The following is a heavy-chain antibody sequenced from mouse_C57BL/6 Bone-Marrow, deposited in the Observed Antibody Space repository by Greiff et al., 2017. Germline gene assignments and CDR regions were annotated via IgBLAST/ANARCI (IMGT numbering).Heavy chain of an antibody. CDR1: GYTFTSYW. V-gene: IGHV1-59*01. CDR2: IDPSDSYT. D-gene: IGHD2-12*01. CDR3: ARSYVGY. Sequence: QVHVKQPGAELVRPGTSVKLSCKASGYTFTSYWMHWVKQRPGQGLEWIGVIDPSDSYTNYNQKFKGKATLTVDTSSSTAYMQLSSLTSEDSAVYYCARSYVGYWGQGTTLTVSS. J-gene: IGHJ2*01.